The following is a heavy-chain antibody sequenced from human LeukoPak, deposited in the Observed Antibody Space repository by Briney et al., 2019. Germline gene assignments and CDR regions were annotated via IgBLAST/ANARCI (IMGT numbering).Heavy chain of an antibody. Sequence: GGSLSVSCAASGFTFSSYSMNWVRQAPGKGLEWVSSISSSSSYIYYADSVKGRFTISRDNAKNSLYLQMNSLRAEDTAVYYCARDQSRTLWFGEFYYFDYWGQGTLVTVSS. CDR1: GFTFSSYS. CDR3: ARDQSRTLWFGEFYYFDY. J-gene: IGHJ4*02. CDR2: ISSSSSYI. V-gene: IGHV3-21*01. D-gene: IGHD3-10*01.